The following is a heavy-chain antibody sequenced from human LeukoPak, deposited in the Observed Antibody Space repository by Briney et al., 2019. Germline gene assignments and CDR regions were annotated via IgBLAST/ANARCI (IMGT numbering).Heavy chain of an antibody. J-gene: IGHJ4*02. CDR3: ARENPWIQLWALDY. Sequence: GGSLRLSCAASGFTFDDYATHWVRQAPGKGLVWVSRINSDGSSTSYADSVRGRFTISRDNAKNTLYLQMNSLRAEDTAVYYCARENPWIQLWALDYWGQGTLVTVSS. CDR2: INSDGSST. V-gene: IGHV3-74*01. D-gene: IGHD5-18*01. CDR1: GFTFDDYA.